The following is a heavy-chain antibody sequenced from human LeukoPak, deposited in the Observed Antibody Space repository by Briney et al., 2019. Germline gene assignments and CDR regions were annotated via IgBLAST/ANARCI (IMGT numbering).Heavy chain of an antibody. CDR3: ARGSYTYFGPPGRDY. V-gene: IGHV1-2*02. CDR1: VYTFTDYY. CDR2: INPNSGGT. J-gene: IGHJ4*02. Sequence: GASVTVSYMACVYTFTDYYMHWVRQAPGQGLDRMGWINPNSGGTNYAQKFQGRVTMTRDTSISPAYMELRRLRSDDTAVYYCARGSYTYFGPPGRDYWGQGTLVTVSS. D-gene: IGHD3-16*01.